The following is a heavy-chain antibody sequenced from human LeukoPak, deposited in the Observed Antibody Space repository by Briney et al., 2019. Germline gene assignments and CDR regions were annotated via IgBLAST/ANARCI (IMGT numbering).Heavy chain of an antibody. Sequence: GGSLRLSCAASGFTFSTYGMNWVRQAPGKGLEWVSYISSSSSTMSYADSVKGRFTISRDNAKNSLYLQMNSLRAEDTAVYYCACGGAARPDYWGQGTLVTVSS. J-gene: IGHJ4*02. V-gene: IGHV3-48*01. D-gene: IGHD6-6*01. CDR2: ISSSSSTM. CDR1: GFTFSTYG. CDR3: ACGGAARPDY.